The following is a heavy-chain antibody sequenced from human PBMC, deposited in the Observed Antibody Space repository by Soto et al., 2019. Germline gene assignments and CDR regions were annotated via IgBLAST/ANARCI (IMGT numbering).Heavy chain of an antibody. CDR2: IVVGSGNT. CDR1: GFTFTSSA. CDR3: AATYYDILTVYVPRQHHYGMEG. D-gene: IGHD3-9*01. Sequence: SVKVSCKASGFTFTSSAMQWVRQARGQRLEWIGWIVVGSGNTNYAQKFQERVTITRDMSTSTAYMELSSLRSEDTAVYYCAATYYDILTVYVPRQHHYGMEGRGPGTTVTLSS. V-gene: IGHV1-58*02. J-gene: IGHJ6*02.